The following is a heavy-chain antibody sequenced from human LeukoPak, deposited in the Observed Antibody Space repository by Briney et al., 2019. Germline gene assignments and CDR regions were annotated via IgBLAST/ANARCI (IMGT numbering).Heavy chain of an antibody. J-gene: IGHJ6*03. CDR3: ASALFTDSASWYYYMDV. V-gene: IGHV1-69*05. Sequence: SVKVSCKASGGTFSSYAISWVRQAPGQGLEWMGGIIPIFGTASYAQKFQGRVTITTDESTSTAYMELSSLRSEDTAVYYCASALFTDSASWYYYMDVWGKGTTVTVSS. CDR2: IIPIFGTA. D-gene: IGHD2-15*01. CDR1: GGTFSSYA.